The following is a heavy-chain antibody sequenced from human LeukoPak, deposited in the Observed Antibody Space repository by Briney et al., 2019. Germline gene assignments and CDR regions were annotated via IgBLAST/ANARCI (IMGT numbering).Heavy chain of an antibody. Sequence: PGGSLRLSCAASGFTFSGSPMHWVRQASGKGLEWVGRIRSKANSYATAYAASVKGRFTISRDDSKNTAYLQMNSLKTEDKAVYYCTRDDYSFDYWGQGTLVTVFS. CDR1: GFTFSGSP. CDR2: IRSKANSYAT. CDR3: TRDDYSFDY. D-gene: IGHD2-21*02. V-gene: IGHV3-73*01. J-gene: IGHJ4*02.